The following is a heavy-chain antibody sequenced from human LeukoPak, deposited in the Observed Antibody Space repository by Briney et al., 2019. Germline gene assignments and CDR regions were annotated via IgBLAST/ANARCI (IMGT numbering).Heavy chain of an antibody. V-gene: IGHV4-61*02. CDR2: IYTSGST. D-gene: IGHD6-6*01. J-gene: IGHJ3*02. CDR3: AREIYSSSSRDAFDI. CDR1: GGSISSGSYY. Sequence: SSETLSLTCTVSGGSISSGSYYWSWIRQPAGKGLEWIGRIYTSGSTNYNPSLKSRVTISVDTSKNQFSLKLSSVTAADTAVYYCAREIYSSSSRDAFDIWGQGTMVTVSS.